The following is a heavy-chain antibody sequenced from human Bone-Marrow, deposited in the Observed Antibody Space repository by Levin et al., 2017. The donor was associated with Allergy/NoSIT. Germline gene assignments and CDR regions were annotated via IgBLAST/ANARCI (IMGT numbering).Heavy chain of an antibody. CDR1: GFTFSSYA. J-gene: IGHJ2*01. CDR3: AKKGCTSTTCYVNV. Sequence: ETLSLTCAASGFTFSSYAMSWVRQAPGKGLEWVSDISGSDGSTYYADSVKGRFTISRDNSKNTLYLQMNNLRAEDTAVYYCAKKGCTSTTCYVNVWGRGTVVTVSS. V-gene: IGHV3-23*01. D-gene: IGHD2-2*01. CDR2: ISGSDGST.